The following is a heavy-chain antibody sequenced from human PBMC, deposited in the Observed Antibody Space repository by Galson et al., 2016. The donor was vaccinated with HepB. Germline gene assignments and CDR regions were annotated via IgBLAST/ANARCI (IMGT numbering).Heavy chain of an antibody. V-gene: IGHV1-24*01. Sequence: SVKVSCKVSGYTLTELSMHWVRQAPGKGLEWMGGFDPEDAETAYAHEFQGRVTMTEDTSTDTAYMELSSLRSDDTAVCYCARDPYYYDPTVLGADHWGRGTLVTVSS. CDR1: GYTLTELS. CDR2: FDPEDAET. D-gene: IGHD3-22*01. CDR3: ARDPYYYDPTVLGADH. J-gene: IGHJ4*02.